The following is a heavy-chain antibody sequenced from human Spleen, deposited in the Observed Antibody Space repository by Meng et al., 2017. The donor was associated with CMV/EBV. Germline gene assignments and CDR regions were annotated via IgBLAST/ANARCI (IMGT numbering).Heavy chain of an antibody. Sequence: KDSGYTFIDYYMHWVRQAPGQGLEWMGWINPIKGVTNYAHKFQGRVTMTSDTSISSAFMELSGLISDDTAVYYCATSYVTTESFDFWGQGTLVTVSS. V-gene: IGHV1-2*07. CDR1: GYTFIDYY. CDR2: INPIKGVT. D-gene: IGHD4-17*01. J-gene: IGHJ4*02. CDR3: ATSYVTTESFDF.